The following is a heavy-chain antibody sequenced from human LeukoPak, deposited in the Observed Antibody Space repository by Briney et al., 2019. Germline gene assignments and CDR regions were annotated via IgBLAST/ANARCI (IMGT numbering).Heavy chain of an antibody. CDR1: GFTFSSYW. V-gene: IGHV3-7*01. CDR3: ARASDIVVVRPYYYCGMDV. Sequence: GGSLRLSCAASGFTFSSYWMSWVRQAPGKGLEWVANIKQDGSEKYYVDSVKGRFTISRDNAKNSLYLQMNSLRAEDTAVYYCARASDIVVVRPYYYCGMDVWGQGTTVTVSS. CDR2: IKQDGSEK. D-gene: IGHD2-2*01. J-gene: IGHJ6*02.